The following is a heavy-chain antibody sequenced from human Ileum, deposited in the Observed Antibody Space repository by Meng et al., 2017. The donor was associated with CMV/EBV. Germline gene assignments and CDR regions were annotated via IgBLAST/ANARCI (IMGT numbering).Heavy chain of an antibody. CDR2: ITSGSRNI. CDR3: ARVGDSPYYYYGMYV. J-gene: IGHJ6*02. Sequence: GESLKISCAASGFDFNTYTMNWVRQAPGKGLEWVSSITSGSRNIFYSESVRGRFTLSRDNAKKSLYLQMNSLRADVTALYYCARVGDSPYYYYGMYVWGQGTTVTVSS. D-gene: IGHD3-10*01. V-gene: IGHV3-21*04. CDR1: GFDFNTYT.